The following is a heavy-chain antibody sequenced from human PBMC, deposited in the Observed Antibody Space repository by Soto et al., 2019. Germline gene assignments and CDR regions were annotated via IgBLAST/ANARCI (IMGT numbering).Heavy chain of an antibody. Sequence: SETLSLTCTVSGGSIRSGDYYWSWIRQPPGKGLESIGYIYYSGSTYYNTSLKSRVTISVDTSKNQFSLKLSSVTAADTAVYYCARRYGGTFDYWGQGTLVTVS. D-gene: IGHD2-15*01. CDR3: ARRYGGTFDY. V-gene: IGHV4-30-4*01. CDR2: IYYSGST. J-gene: IGHJ4*02. CDR1: GGSIRSGDYY.